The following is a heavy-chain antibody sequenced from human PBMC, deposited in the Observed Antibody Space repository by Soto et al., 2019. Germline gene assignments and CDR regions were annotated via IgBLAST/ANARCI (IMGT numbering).Heavy chain of an antibody. CDR2: IYYSGST. CDR1: GGSISSGDYY. D-gene: IGHD3-9*01. CDR3: ARGGLRYRNYYFDY. J-gene: IGHJ4*02. Sequence: SETLSLTCTVSGGSISSGDYYWSWIRQPPGKGLEWIGYIYYSGSTYYNPSLKSRVTISVDTSKNQFSLKLSSVTAADTAVYYCARGGLRYRNYYFDYWGQGTLVTVS. V-gene: IGHV4-30-4*01.